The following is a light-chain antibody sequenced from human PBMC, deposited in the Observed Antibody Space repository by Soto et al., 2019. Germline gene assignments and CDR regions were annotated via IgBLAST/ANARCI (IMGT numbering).Light chain of an antibody. CDR1: SSDVGGYNY. CDR3: SSYTSSSTRV. J-gene: IGLJ1*01. V-gene: IGLV2-14*01. CDR2: DVS. Sequence: QSVLTQPASVSGSPGQWITISCTGTSSDVGGYNYVSWYQQHPGKAPKLIIYDVSNRPSGVSNRFSGSKSGNTASLTISGLQAEDEADYYCSSYTSSSTRVFGTGTQLTVL.